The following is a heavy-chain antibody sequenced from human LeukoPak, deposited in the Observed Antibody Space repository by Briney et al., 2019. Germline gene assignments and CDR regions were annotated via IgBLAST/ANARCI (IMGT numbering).Heavy chain of an antibody. D-gene: IGHD6-13*01. CDR1: GGSFSGYY. CDR2: IYTSGST. J-gene: IGHJ6*03. CDR3: ARDGVVIAAAGTGGYYYYYYMDV. Sequence: SETLSLTCAVYGGSFSGYYWSWIRQPAGKGLEWIGRIYTSGSTNYNPSLKSRVTISVDTSKNQFSLKLSSVTAADTAVYYCARDGVVIAAAGTGGYYYYYYMDVWGKGTTVTISS. V-gene: IGHV4-4*07.